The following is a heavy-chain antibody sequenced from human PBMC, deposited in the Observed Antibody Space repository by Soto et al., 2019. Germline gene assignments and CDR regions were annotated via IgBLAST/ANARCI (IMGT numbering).Heavy chain of an antibody. V-gene: IGHV6-1*01. Sequence: SQTLSLTCAISGDSVSSNSAAWNWIRQSPSRGLEWLGRTYYRSKWYNDYAVSVKSRITINPDTSKNQFSLQLNSVTPEDTAVYYCARESRDCTNGVCFNPYYYYYGMDVWGQGTTVTVS. CDR2: TYYRSKWYN. CDR1: GDSVSSNSAA. CDR3: ARESRDCTNGVCFNPYYYYYGMDV. J-gene: IGHJ6*02. D-gene: IGHD2-8*01.